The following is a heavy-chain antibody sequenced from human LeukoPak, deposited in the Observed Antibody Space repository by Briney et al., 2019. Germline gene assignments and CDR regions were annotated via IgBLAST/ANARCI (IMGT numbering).Heavy chain of an antibody. J-gene: IGHJ5*02. D-gene: IGHD2-15*01. CDR2: VSAYNGNT. Sequence: ASVKVSCKASGYTFTSYGISWVRQAPGQGLGWMGWVSAYNGNTNYAQKLQGRVTMTTDTSTSTAYMELRSLRSDDTAVYYCARDSRYCSGGSCYSGVRWFDPWAREPWSPSPQ. CDR3: ARDSRYCSGGSCYSGVRWFDP. CDR1: GYTFTSYG. V-gene: IGHV1-18*01.